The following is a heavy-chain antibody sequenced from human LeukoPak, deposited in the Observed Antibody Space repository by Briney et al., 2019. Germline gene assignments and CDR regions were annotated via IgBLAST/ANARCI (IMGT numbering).Heavy chain of an antibody. CDR2: ISPNSGGT. J-gene: IGHJ4*02. Sequence: GASVKVSCEASGYSFTAYYMHWVRQAPGQGLEWMGWISPNSGGTNSAQKFQGRVTMTRDTSISTAYMELSRLRSEDTAVYHCARGNYDSGGYYYYNDYWGQGTLVTVSS. V-gene: IGHV1-2*02. D-gene: IGHD3-22*01. CDR1: GYSFTAYY. CDR3: ARGNYDSGGYYYYNDY.